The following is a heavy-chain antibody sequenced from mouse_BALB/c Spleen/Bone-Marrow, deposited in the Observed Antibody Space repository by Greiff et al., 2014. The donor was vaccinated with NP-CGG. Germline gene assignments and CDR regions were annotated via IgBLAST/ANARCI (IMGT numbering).Heavy chain of an antibody. CDR3: ARGGISVDY. J-gene: IGHJ2*01. V-gene: IGHV1-80*01. CDR1: GYVFSTYW. Sequence: QVQLQQSGAELVRPGSSVKTSCESSGYVFSTYWINWVKQRPGQGLEWIGQIYPGDGDTDYNGKFKDKATLTADKSSNTAYMQLSSLTSEDSAVYFCARGGISVDYWGQGTTLTVSS. CDR2: IYPGDGDT.